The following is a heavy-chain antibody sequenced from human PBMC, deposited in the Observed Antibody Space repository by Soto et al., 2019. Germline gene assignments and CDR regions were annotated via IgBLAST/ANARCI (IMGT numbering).Heavy chain of an antibody. CDR1: GGTFGSYA. CDR2: IIPIFGTA. V-gene: IGHV1-69*01. CDR3: AKDTRRYCTAGTCVPGFDP. D-gene: IGHD2-8*02. J-gene: IGHJ5*02. Sequence: QVQLVQSGAEVKKPGSSVKVSCKASGGTFGSYAISWVRQAPGQGLEWMGGIIPIFGTANYAQKFQGRVTIPADESTRIAYMERSSLRSEDTAVYYCAKDTRRYCTAGTCVPGFDPWGQGTLVTVSS.